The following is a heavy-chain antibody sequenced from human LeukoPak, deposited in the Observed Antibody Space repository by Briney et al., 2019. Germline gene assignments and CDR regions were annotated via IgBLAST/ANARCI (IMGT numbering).Heavy chain of an antibody. Sequence: PSETLSLTCAVYGGSFSGYYWSWIRQPPGKGLEWIGEINHSGSTNYNPSLKSRVTISLDTSKNQFSLKLSSVTAADTAVYYCARGLDAFDIRGQGTMVTVSS. CDR1: GGSFSGYY. J-gene: IGHJ3*02. CDR2: INHSGST. CDR3: ARGLDAFDI. V-gene: IGHV4-34*01.